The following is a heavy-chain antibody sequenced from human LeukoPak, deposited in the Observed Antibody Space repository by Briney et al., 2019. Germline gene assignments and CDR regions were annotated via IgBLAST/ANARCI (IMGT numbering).Heavy chain of an antibody. Sequence: GGSLRLSCAASGFPFSSYGMHWVRQAPGKGLEWVAVIWYDGSNKYSADSVKGRFTISRDNSKNTLYLQMNSPRAEDTAVYYCAKDSYSSPRYYYYYMDVWGKGTMVTVSS. V-gene: IGHV3-33*06. J-gene: IGHJ6*03. CDR2: IWYDGSNK. CDR1: GFPFSSYG. D-gene: IGHD6-13*01. CDR3: AKDSYSSPRYYYYYMDV.